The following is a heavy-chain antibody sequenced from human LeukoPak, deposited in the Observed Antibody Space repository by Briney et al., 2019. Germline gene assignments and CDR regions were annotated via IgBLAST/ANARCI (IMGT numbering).Heavy chain of an antibody. V-gene: IGHV3-30*02. CDR3: AKAAEIYSNYLRLIDY. D-gene: IGHD4-11*01. Sequence: PAQSLTLSCAASGFTFSSYGMHWVRKAPPKGLEWVAFVRSDGSNNYYADSVKGRFTISRDNSKNTLYLQMNSLRAEDTAVYYCAKAAEIYSNYLRLIDYWGQGTLVTVSP. CDR2: VRSDGSNN. J-gene: IGHJ4*02. CDR1: GFTFSSYG.